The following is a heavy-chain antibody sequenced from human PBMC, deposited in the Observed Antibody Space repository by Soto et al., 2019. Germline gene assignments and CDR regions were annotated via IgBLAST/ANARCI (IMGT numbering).Heavy chain of an antibody. D-gene: IGHD2-2*02. CDR2: IYYSGST. CDR1: SGSISSSSYY. Sequence: SETLSLTCTVSSGSISSSSYYWGWIRQSPGKGLEWIGSIYYSGSTYYNPSLKSRLTISVDTSKNQFSLKLSSVTAADTAVYYCARHVLVPAAIGGMDVWGQGTTVTVSS. J-gene: IGHJ6*02. V-gene: IGHV4-39*01. CDR3: ARHVLVPAAIGGMDV.